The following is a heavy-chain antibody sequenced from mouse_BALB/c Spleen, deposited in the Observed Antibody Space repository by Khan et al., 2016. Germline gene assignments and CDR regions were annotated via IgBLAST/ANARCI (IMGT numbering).Heavy chain of an antibody. CDR1: GYTFTNYG. CDR2: INTYTGEP. V-gene: IGHV9-1*02. Sequence: QIQLVQSGPELKKPGETVKISCKASGYTFTNYGMNWVKQAPGKGLKWMGWINTYTGEPTYADDFQGRFAFSLETSASTAYLQINNLKHEDLAPYFCARSMVTAPFDYRGQATTLTVSS. D-gene: IGHD2-13*01. J-gene: IGHJ2*01. CDR3: ARSMVTAPFDY.